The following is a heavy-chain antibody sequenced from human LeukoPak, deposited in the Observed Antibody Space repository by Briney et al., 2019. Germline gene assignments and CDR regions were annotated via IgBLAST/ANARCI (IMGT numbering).Heavy chain of an antibody. D-gene: IGHD2-2*01. CDR2: IYPGDSDT. Sequence: GESLKISCKGSGYSFTSYWIGWVRQMPGKGLEWMGIIYPGDSDTRYSPSFQGQVTISADKSISTAYLQWSSLKASDTAMYYCARRGTADYCSCTSCYYYYYMDVWGKGTTVTVSS. V-gene: IGHV5-51*01. CDR3: ARRGTADYCSCTSCYYYYYMDV. J-gene: IGHJ6*03. CDR1: GYSFTSYW.